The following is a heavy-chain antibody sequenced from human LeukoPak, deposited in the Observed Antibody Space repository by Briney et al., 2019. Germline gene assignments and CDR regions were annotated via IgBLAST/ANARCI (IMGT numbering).Heavy chain of an antibody. J-gene: IGHJ5*02. CDR2: ISYDGSNK. CDR3: ARDRGGVVKNWFDP. CDR1: GFTFSSYA. Sequence: PGGSLRLSCAASGFTFSSYAMHWVRQAPGKGLEWVAVISYDGSNKYYADSVKGRFTISRDNSKNTLYLQMNSLRAEDTAVYYCARDRGGVVKNWFDPWGQGTLVTVSS. V-gene: IGHV3-30-3*01. D-gene: IGHD3-3*01.